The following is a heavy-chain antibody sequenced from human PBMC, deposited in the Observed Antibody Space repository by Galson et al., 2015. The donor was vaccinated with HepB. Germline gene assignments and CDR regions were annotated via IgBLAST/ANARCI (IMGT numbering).Heavy chain of an antibody. J-gene: IGHJ4*02. Sequence: SLRLSCAASGFTFGSFWMSWVRQAPGKGLEWVAKIKQDGSEKYYVDSVKGRFTISRDNAKNSLFLQIDSLRAEDTAVYYCARSPQDFWSGYSLHFDYWGQGTLVTVSS. V-gene: IGHV3-7*01. CDR2: IKQDGSEK. CDR1: GFTFGSFW. CDR3: ARSPQDFWSGYSLHFDY. D-gene: IGHD3-3*01.